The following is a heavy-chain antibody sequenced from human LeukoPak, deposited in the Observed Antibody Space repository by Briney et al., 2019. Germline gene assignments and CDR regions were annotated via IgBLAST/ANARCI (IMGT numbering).Heavy chain of an antibody. CDR2: ISSVGTTI. J-gene: IGHJ4*02. D-gene: IGHD3-22*01. V-gene: IGHV3-48*01. Sequence: PGGSLRLSCAASGFTFSIYNMNWVRQAPGKGLEWISYISSVGTTIYYADSVKGRFTISRDNAKNSLYLQMNSLRAEDTAVYYCARENVYYYESGGYYYVDYWGQGTLVTVSS. CDR3: ARENVYYYESGGYYYVDY. CDR1: GFTFSIYN.